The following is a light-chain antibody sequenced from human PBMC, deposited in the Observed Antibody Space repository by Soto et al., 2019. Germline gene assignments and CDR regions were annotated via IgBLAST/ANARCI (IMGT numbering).Light chain of an antibody. CDR3: QQYSSSPPELT. CDR2: GAS. V-gene: IGKV3-20*01. J-gene: IGKJ3*01. CDR1: QSVGSSY. Sequence: EIVLTQSPGTLSVSPGERVTLSCRASQSVGSSYLAWYQQRPGQAPRLLIFGASYRATGIPDRFSGSGSRTYFTLTISRLEPEDFAVYYCQQYSSSPPELTFGPGTKVDSK.